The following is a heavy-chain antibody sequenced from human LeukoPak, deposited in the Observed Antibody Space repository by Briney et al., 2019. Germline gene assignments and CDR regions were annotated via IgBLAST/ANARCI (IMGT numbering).Heavy chain of an antibody. CDR1: GGSISSGGYY. V-gene: IGHV4-61*08. J-gene: IGHJ3*02. D-gene: IGHD2-8*01. Sequence: SETLSLTCTVSGGSISSGGYYWSWIRQPPGKGLEWIGYIFYSGSTSYNPSLSSRVTISVDTSKNQFSLKLSSVTAADTAVFYCARGPMVPLWAFDIWGQGTMVTVSS. CDR3: ARGPMVPLWAFDI. CDR2: IFYSGST.